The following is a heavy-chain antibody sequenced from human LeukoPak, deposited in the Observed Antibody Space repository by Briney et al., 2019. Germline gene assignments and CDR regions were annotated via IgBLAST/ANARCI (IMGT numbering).Heavy chain of an antibody. J-gene: IGHJ6*02. V-gene: IGHV4-59*01. Sequence: KSSETLSLTCTVSGVSISSYYWSWIRQPPGKGLEWLGYIYYSGSTNYNPSLKSRVTISVDTSKNQFSLKLSSVTAADTAVYYCARDSYGFSDYYYGMDVWGQGTTVTVSS. CDR2: IYYSGST. D-gene: IGHD4-17*01. CDR1: GVSISSYY. CDR3: ARDSYGFSDYYYGMDV.